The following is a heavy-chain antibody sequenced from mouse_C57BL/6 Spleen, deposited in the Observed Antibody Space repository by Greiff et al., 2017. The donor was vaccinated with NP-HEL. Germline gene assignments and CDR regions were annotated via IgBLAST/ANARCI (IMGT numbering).Heavy chain of an antibody. J-gene: IGHJ2*01. D-gene: IGHD2-3*01. CDR1: GYTFTSYW. Sequence: QVQLQQPGAELVMPGASVKLSCKASGYTFTSYWMHWVKQRPGQGLEWIGEIDPSDSYTTYNQKFKGKSTLTVDKSSSTAYMQLSSLTSEDSAVYYCARWLLRGYYFDDWGQGTTLTVSS. V-gene: IGHV1-69*01. CDR2: IDPSDSYT. CDR3: ARWLLRGYYFDD.